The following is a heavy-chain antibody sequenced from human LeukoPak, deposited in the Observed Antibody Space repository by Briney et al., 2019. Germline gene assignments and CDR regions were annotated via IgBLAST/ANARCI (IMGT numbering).Heavy chain of an antibody. CDR1: GFTFSDYY. CDR2: ISNSGGAI. D-gene: IGHD1-26*01. V-gene: IGHV3-11*04. CDR3: ARVRGSYSSDS. J-gene: IGHJ4*02. Sequence: GGTLRLSCAASGFTFSDYYMSWLRHAPGKGLEWVSYISNSGGAIYYADSVKGRFTISRDNAMNSLFLQMNSLRAEDTAVYYCARVRGSYSSDSWGQGTLVTVSS.